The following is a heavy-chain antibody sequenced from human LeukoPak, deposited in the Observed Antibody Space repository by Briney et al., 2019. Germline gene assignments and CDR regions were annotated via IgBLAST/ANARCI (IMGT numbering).Heavy chain of an antibody. J-gene: IGHJ4*02. CDR3: ASLRGDYAAPIDY. V-gene: IGHV5-51*01. CDR2: IYPGDSDT. D-gene: IGHD4-17*01. CDR1: GYSFTSYW. Sequence: GESLKISCKGSGYSFTSYWIGWVRQMPGKGLEWMGIIYPGDSDTRYSPSFQGQVTISADKSISTACLQWSSLKASDTAMYYCASLRGDYAAPIDYWGQGTLVTVSS.